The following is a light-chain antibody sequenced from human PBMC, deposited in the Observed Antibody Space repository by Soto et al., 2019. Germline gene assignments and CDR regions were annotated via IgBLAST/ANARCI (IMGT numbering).Light chain of an antibody. V-gene: IGKV1-39*01. CDR1: QSISDY. CDR2: SIS. J-gene: IGKJ1*01. CDR3: LQTYTTPWT. Sequence: DIQMTQSPSSLSASVGDRVTITCRASQSISDYLRWYQQKQGKAPKLLIYSISTLKSGVPSKFSGSGSGTDFTLTISSLQPEDFATYYCLQTYTTPWTFGQGTKVEIK.